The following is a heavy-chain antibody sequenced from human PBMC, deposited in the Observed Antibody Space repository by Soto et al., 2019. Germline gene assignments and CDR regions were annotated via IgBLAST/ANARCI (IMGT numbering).Heavy chain of an antibody. CDR2: IYYSGST. D-gene: IGHD6-6*01. CDR1: DGSISSYC. Sequence: PSETLSHTCTVSDGSISSYCWSWLRQTPGKGLEWIGYIYYSGSTNYNPSLKSRVTISVDTSKNQFSLKLSSVTAADTAVYYCERGIAARPANWFDPWGQGTLVTVSS. J-gene: IGHJ5*02. CDR3: ERGIAARPANWFDP. V-gene: IGHV4-59*01.